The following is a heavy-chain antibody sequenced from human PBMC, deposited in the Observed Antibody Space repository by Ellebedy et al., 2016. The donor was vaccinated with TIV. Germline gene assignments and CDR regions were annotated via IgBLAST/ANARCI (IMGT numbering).Heavy chain of an antibody. CDR2: ISYDGSNK. V-gene: IGHV3-30*14. CDR1: GFTFSSYA. Sequence: PGGSLRLSCAASGFTFSSYAMHWVRQAPGKGLEWVAVISYDGSNKYYADSVKGRVTISRDNSKNTLYLQMNSLRAEDTAVYYCARDTAMAADYWGQGSLVTVSS. CDR3: ARDTAMAADY. D-gene: IGHD5-18*01. J-gene: IGHJ4*02.